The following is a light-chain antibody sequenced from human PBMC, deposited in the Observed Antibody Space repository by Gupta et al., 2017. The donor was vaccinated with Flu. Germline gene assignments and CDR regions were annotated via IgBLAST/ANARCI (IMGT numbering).Light chain of an antibody. CDR2: WAP. CDR3: QQYYTIPLT. J-gene: IGKJ3*01. Sequence: DIVMTQSPDSLAVPLGERANINCKSSQSVVFSADNKNYLAWYQQKPGQPPKLLIHWAPTRDSGVPDRFRGSGSGTDFTLTISSLQAEDVAVYYCQQYYTIPLTFGPGTKVDI. V-gene: IGKV4-1*01. CDR1: QSVVFSADNKNY.